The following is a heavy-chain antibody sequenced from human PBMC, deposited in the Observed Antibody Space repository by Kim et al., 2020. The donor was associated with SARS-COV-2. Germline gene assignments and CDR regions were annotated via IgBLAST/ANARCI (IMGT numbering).Heavy chain of an antibody. CDR3: ARVRYSYGYSADY. V-gene: IGHV1-8*01. D-gene: IGHD5-18*01. Sequence: YAQKFQGRVTMTRNTSISTAYMERSSLRCEDTAVYYCARVRYSYGYSADYWGQGTLVTVSS. J-gene: IGHJ4*02.